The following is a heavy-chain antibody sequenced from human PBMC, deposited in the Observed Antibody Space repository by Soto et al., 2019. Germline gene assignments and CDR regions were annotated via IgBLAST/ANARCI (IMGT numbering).Heavy chain of an antibody. V-gene: IGHV3-21*01. CDR2: ISSSSSYI. CDR3: ARELRYIVVVPAALNYYYYYYGMDV. J-gene: IGHJ6*01. CDR1: GFTFSSYS. D-gene: IGHD2-2*01. Sequence: GVLRLSCAASGFTFSSYSMNWVRQAPGKGLEWVSSISSSSSYIYYADSVKGRFTISRDNAKNSLYLQMNSLRAEDTAVYYCARELRYIVVVPAALNYYYYYYGMDVWGQGNTVTVSS.